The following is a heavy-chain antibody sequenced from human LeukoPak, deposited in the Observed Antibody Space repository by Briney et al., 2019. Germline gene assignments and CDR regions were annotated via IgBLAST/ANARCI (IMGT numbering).Heavy chain of an antibody. CDR1: GGSISSFY. CDR2: IYYSGST. J-gene: IGHJ5*02. CDR3: ARHGTSGTNLNWFDP. Sequence: PSETLSLTCTVSGGSISSFYWNWIRQPPGKGLEWIGYIYYSGSTNYNPSLKSRVTISVDTSKNQFSLKLSSVTAADTAVYYCARHGTSGTNLNWFDPWGQGTLVTVSS. D-gene: IGHD1-1*01. V-gene: IGHV4-59*01.